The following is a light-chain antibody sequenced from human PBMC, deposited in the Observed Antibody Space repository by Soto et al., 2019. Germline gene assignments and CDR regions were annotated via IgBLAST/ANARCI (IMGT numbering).Light chain of an antibody. CDR2: AAS. J-gene: IGKJ1*01. V-gene: IGKV1-12*01. Sequence: DIQMTQSPSSVSAFVGDRVSINCRASQGISSWLAWYQQKPGKAPKLLIYAASSLQSGDPSRFSDSGDGTDFTLTNSSLQPEDFATDDCQQPNSFPRTFGQGTKVEIK. CDR3: QQPNSFPRT. CDR1: QGISSW.